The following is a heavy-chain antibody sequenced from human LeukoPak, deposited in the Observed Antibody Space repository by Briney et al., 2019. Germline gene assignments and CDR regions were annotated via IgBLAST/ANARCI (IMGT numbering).Heavy chain of an antibody. CDR1: GGSFSGYY. Sequence: PSETLSLTCAVYGGSFSGYYWSWIRQPPGKGLEWIGEINHSGSTNYNPSLKSRVTISVDRSKNQFSLKLSSVTAADTAVYYCTRDGAPSGYFDYWGQGTLVTVSS. V-gene: IGHV4-34*01. CDR3: TRDGAPSGYFDY. J-gene: IGHJ4*02. D-gene: IGHD3-22*01. CDR2: INHSGST.